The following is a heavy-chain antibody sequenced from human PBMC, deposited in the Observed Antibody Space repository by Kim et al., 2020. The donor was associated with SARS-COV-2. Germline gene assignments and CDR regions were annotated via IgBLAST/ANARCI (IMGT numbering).Heavy chain of an antibody. V-gene: IGHV3-7*01. Sequence: VDSVKGRFIISRDNAKNALYLQMNSLRGEDTAVYYCARCSSKGEGGSGGYWGQGTLVTVSS. J-gene: IGHJ4*02. D-gene: IGHD2-15*01. CDR3: ARCSSKGEGGSGGY.